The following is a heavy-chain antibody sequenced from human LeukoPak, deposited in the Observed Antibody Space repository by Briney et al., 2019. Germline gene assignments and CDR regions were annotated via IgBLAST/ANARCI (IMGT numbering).Heavy chain of an antibody. D-gene: IGHD2-15*01. J-gene: IGHJ5*02. V-gene: IGHV1-18*01. CDR1: GYTFISYG. CDR2: ISAYNGNT. Sequence: GASVKVSCKASGYTFISYGISWVRQAPGQGLEWMGWISAYNGNTNYAQKLQGRVTMTTDTSTSTAYMELRSLRSDDTAVYYCARAGYYCSGGSCYDWFDPWGQGTLVTVSS. CDR3: ARAGYYCSGGSCYDWFDP.